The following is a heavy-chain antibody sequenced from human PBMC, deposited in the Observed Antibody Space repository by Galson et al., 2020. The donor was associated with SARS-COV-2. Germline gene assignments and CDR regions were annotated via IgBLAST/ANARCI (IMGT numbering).Heavy chain of an antibody. CDR2: ISASGVTI. Sequence: GGSLRLSCVASGFDFSSYAMSWVRQAPGKGLEWVSRISASGVTINYADSVKGRFTISRDNSRNTMHLQMDSLRAEDTAVYYCAKEEHSNGYYYFFDYWGQGTLVPVSS. J-gene: IGHJ4*02. CDR1: GFDFSSYA. D-gene: IGHD3-22*01. CDR3: AKEEHSNGYYYFFDY. V-gene: IGHV3-23*01.